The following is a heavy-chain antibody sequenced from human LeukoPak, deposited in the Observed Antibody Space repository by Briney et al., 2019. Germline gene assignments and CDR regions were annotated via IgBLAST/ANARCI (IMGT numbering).Heavy chain of an antibody. V-gene: IGHV4-34*01. CDR1: GGSFSGYY. Sequence: PSETLSLTCAVYGGSFSGYYWSWIRQPPGKGLEWIGEINHSGSTNYNPSLKSRVTISVDTSKNQFSLKLSSVTAADTAVYYCARVSITGTTYNYFDYWGQGTLVTVSS. J-gene: IGHJ4*02. D-gene: IGHD1-7*01. CDR2: INHSGST. CDR3: ARVSITGTTYNYFDY.